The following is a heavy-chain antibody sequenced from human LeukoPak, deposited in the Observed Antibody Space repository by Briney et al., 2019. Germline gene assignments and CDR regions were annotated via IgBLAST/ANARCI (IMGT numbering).Heavy chain of an antibody. J-gene: IGHJ3*02. CDR1: GFTFSSYW. D-gene: IGHD6-19*01. Sequence: GGSLRLSCAASGFTFSSYWMHWVRQVPGKGLVWVSRINTDGSSTRYADSVKGRFTISRDNAKNTLYLQMNSLRAEDTAVYYCARGPRLADAFDIWGQGTMVTVSS. CDR2: INTDGSST. V-gene: IGHV3-74*01. CDR3: ARGPRLADAFDI.